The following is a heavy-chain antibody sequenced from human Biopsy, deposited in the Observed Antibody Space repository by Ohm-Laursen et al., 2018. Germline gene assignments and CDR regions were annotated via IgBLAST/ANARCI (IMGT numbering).Heavy chain of an antibody. CDR3: ARVRLVRKVITQPVGY. Sequence: GSLRLSCAASGFTFSTYSMNWVRQAPGKGLEWVSTISSTSSYIYYTDSVKGRFTISRDNAKNSLYLQMNSLRVEDTAVYYCARVRLVRKVITQPVGYWGQGTPVTVSS. CDR1: GFTFSTYS. CDR2: ISSTSSYI. D-gene: IGHD1-14*01. V-gene: IGHV3-21*01. J-gene: IGHJ4*02.